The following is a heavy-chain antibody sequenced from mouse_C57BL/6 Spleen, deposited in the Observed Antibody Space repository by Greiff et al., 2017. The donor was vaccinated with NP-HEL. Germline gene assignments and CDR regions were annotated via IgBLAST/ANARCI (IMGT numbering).Heavy chain of an antibody. J-gene: IGHJ4*01. V-gene: IGHV1-69*01. D-gene: IGHD3-3*01. CDR2: IDPSDSYT. Sequence: QVQLQQPGAELVMPGASVKLSCKASGYTFTSSWMHWVKQRPGQGLEWIGEIDPSDSYTNYNQKFKGKSTLTVDKSSSTAYMQLSSLTSEDSAVYYCARRRGRYAMDYWGQGTSVTVSS. CDR1: GYTFTSSW. CDR3: ARRRGRYAMDY.